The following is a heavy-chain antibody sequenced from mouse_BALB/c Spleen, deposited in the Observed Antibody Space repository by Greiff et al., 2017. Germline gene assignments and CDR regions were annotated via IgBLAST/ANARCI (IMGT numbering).Heavy chain of an antibody. V-gene: IGHV5-4*02. D-gene: IGHD2-4*01. CDR3: ARDRGLRRDYYAMDY. CDR2: ISDGGSYT. CDR1: GFTFRDYY. J-gene: IGHJ4*01. Sequence: EVKLMESGGGLVKPGGSLKLSCAASGFTFRDYYIYWVRQTPEKRLEWVATISDGGSYTYYPDSVKGRFTISRDNAKNNLYLQMSSLKSEDTAMYYCARDRGLRRDYYAMDYWGQGTSVTVSS.